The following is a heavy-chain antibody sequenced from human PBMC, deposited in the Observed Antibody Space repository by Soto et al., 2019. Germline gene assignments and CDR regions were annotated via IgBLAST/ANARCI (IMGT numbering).Heavy chain of an antibody. CDR2: LNPRGGVT. CDR3: PRQNYYYGIDV. V-gene: IGHV1-46*01. J-gene: IGHJ6*02. Sequence: AAVKVACKAAGFGLTNYYGHWVSQAPGQGLEWLGILNPRGGVTDYAQKFQGRVTLTRHTSTSTVYMELRSLRSEDTSVYYCPRQNYYYGIDVRGQGPLVTGSS. CDR1: GFGLTNYY.